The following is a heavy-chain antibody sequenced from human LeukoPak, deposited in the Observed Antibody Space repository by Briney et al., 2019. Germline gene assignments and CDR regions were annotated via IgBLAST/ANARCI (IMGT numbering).Heavy chain of an antibody. CDR1: GFTFSSYA. J-gene: IGHJ4*02. CDR3: ARDPASVLMVYAITNYFDY. D-gene: IGHD2-8*01. CDR2: ISYDGSNK. V-gene: IGHV3-30*04. Sequence: PGGSLRLSRAASGFTFSSYAMHWVRQAPGKGLEWVAVISYDGSNKYYADSVKGRFTISRDNSKNTLYLQMNSLRAEDTAVYYCARDPASVLMVYAITNYFDYWGQGTLVTVSS.